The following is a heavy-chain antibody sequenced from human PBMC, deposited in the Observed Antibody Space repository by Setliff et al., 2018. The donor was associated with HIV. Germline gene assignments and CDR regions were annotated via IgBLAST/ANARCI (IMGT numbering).Heavy chain of an antibody. J-gene: IGHJ3*02. CDR1: GGSMSNSAYY. CDR3: ARIIMPRGGAFDI. Sequence: SETLSLTCTVSGGSMSNSAYYWGWIRQPPGKGLEWIGNIYYTGSTYYNPSLQTRVTINVDTSYKQFSLRLNSVTAADTAVYYCARIIMPRGGAFDIWGQGTMVTVSS. CDR2: IYYTGST. V-gene: IGHV4-39*01. D-gene: IGHD3-10*01.